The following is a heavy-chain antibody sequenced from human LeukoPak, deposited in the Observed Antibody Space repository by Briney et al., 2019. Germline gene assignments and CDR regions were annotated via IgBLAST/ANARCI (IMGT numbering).Heavy chain of an antibody. D-gene: IGHD3-3*01. J-gene: IGHJ3*02. CDR2: INSDGSST. Sequence: GGSLRLSCAASGFTFSSYWMHWVRQAPGKGLVWVSRINSDGSSTSYADSVKVRFTISRDNAKNTLYLQMNSLRAEDTAVYYCARDSTYYDFWSGTRGGDAFDIWGQGTMVTVSS. CDR3: ARDSTYYDFWSGTRGGDAFDI. CDR1: GFTFSSYW. V-gene: IGHV3-74*01.